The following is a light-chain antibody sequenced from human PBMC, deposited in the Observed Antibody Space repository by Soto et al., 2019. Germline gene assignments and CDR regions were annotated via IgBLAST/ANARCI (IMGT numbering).Light chain of an antibody. CDR3: HQYNYSPLT. V-gene: IGKV3-15*01. Sequence: EIVMTQSPATLSVSPGERATLSCRASQSVRSNLAWYQQKRGQAPRLLIYGASNRATGIPARFSGSGSGTEFTLTIRSLQSEDFAIYSCHQYNYSPLTFGGGTNVEI. CDR1: QSVRSN. CDR2: GAS. J-gene: IGKJ4*01.